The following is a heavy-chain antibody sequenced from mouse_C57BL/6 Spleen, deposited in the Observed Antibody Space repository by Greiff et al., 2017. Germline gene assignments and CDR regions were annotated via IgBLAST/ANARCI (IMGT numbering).Heavy chain of an antibody. CDR3: AREGDYGSSYKALDY. D-gene: IGHD1-1*01. V-gene: IGHV5-4*01. J-gene: IGHJ2*01. CDR2: ISDGGSYT. Sequence: EVQRVESGGGLVKPGGSLKLSCAASGFTFSSYAMSWVRQTPEKRLEWVATISDGGSYTYYPDNVKGRFTISRDNAKNNLYLQMSHLKSEDTAMYYCAREGDYGSSYKALDYWGQGTTLTVSS. CDR1: GFTFSSYA.